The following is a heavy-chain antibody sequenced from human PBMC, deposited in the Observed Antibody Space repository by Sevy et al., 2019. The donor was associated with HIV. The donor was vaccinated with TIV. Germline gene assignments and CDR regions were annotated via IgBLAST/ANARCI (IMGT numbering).Heavy chain of an antibody. CDR3: AKGTSFKAARPFDY. V-gene: IGHV3-23*01. CDR2: ISGSGGST. Sequence: GESLKISCAASGFTFSSYAMSWVRQAPGKGLKWVSAISGSGGSTYYADSVKGRFTISRDNSNNTLYLQMNSLRAEDTAVYYCAKGTSFKAARPFDYWGQGTLVTVSS. D-gene: IGHD6-6*01. CDR1: GFTFSSYA. J-gene: IGHJ4*02.